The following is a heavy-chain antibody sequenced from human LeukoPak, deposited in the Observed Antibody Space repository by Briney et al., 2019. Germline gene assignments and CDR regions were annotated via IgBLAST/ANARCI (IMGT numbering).Heavy chain of an antibody. Sequence: SSETLSLTCTVSGGSVSSYYWSWIRQPPGKGLEWIGEINHSGSTNYNPSLKSRVTISVDTSKNQFSLKLSSVTAADTAVYYCARSSSWLVGAFDIWGQGTMVTVSS. CDR1: GGSVSSYY. CDR3: ARSSSWLVGAFDI. CDR2: INHSGST. V-gene: IGHV4-34*01. D-gene: IGHD6-13*01. J-gene: IGHJ3*02.